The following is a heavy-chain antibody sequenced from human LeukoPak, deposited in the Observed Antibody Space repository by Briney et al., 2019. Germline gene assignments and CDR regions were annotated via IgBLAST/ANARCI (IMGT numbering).Heavy chain of an antibody. Sequence: GESLKISRKASGYTFTGYWIGWVRQMPGKGLEWMGIIYPGDSDTRYSPSFQGQVTISADKSISTAYLQWSSLKASDTAMYYCARPEGKPAAVQFMFDAFDIWGQGTLVTVSS. D-gene: IGHD6-13*01. J-gene: IGHJ3*02. V-gene: IGHV5-51*01. CDR3: ARPEGKPAAVQFMFDAFDI. CDR2: IYPGDSDT. CDR1: GYTFTGYW.